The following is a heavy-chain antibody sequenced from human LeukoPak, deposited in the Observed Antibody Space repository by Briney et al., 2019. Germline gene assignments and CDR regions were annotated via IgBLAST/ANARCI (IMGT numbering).Heavy chain of an antibody. CDR2: TIPIFGTA. CDR3: ARGGELRDAFDI. D-gene: IGHD1-7*01. J-gene: IGHJ3*02. CDR1: GGTFSSYA. Sequence: ASVKVSCKASGGTFSSYAISWVRQAPGQGLEWMGGTIPIFGTANYAQKFQGRVTITADESTSTAYMELSSLRSADTAVYYCARGGELRDAFDIWGQGTMVTVSS. V-gene: IGHV1-69*13.